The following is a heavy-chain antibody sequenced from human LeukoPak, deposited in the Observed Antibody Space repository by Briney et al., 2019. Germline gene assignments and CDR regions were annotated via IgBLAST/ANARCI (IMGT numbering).Heavy chain of an antibody. J-gene: IGHJ4*02. Sequence: SETLSLTCTVSGGLISRIEFYWSWIRQSPVKGLEWLGHIYHTGTTLYSPHLNNRLTVSVDSSRNQFSLTLNSVTAADTAVYYCASVSVWELATHPGGSFDYWGRGILVTVSS. V-gene: IGHV4-30-4*01. CDR3: ASVSVWELATHPGGSFDY. CDR2: IYHTGTT. CDR1: GGLISRIEFY. D-gene: IGHD1-26*01.